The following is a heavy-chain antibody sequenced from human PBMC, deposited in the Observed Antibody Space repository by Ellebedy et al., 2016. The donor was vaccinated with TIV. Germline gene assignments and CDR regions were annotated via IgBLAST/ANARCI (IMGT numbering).Heavy chain of an antibody. D-gene: IGHD6-19*01. CDR1: GYIFSRYA. Sequence: ASVKVSCKAAGYIFSRYAMNWVRQAPGQGLEWMGWINTDTGNPTYAQGFTGRFVFSFDTSTSTAYLEISSLKTEDTDVYYCARDGGGWSSADFWGRGTLVTVSS. V-gene: IGHV7-4-1*02. J-gene: IGHJ4*02. CDR3: ARDGGGWSSADF. CDR2: INTDTGNP.